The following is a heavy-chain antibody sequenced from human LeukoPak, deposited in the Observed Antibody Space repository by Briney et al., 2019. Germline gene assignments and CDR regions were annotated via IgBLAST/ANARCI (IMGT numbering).Heavy chain of an antibody. CDR3: ARDCSSTSCYLDAFDI. CDR1: GGSISSYY. V-gene: IGHV4-59*01. Sequence: PSETLSLTCTVSGGSISSYYWSWIRQPPGKGLEWIGYIYYSGSTNYNPSLKSRVTISVDTSKNQFSLKLSSVTAADTAVYYCARDCSSTSCYLDAFDIWGQGTVVTVSS. D-gene: IGHD2-2*01. J-gene: IGHJ3*02. CDR2: IYYSGST.